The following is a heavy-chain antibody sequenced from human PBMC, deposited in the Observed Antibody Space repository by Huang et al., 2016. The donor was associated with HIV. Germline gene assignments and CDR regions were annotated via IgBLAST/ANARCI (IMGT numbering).Heavy chain of an antibody. J-gene: IGHJ4*02. CDR1: GFSFNIYS. CDR2: ISSGSTTI. CDR3: ARDGLRGRLMTRSLDY. V-gene: IGHV3-48*01. D-gene: IGHD3-10*01. Sequence: EVQLVESGGDLVQPGGSLRLSCAASGFSFNIYSMNWVRQVPGRGLECVSYISSGSTTIYYAASVKGRFTISRDNAKNALYLQMNSLRAEDTAVYYCARDGLRGRLMTRSLDYWGQGTLVTVSS.